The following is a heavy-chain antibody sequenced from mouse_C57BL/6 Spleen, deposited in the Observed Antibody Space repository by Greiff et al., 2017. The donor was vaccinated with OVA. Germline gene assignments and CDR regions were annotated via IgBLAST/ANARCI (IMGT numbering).Heavy chain of an antibody. J-gene: IGHJ1*03. D-gene: IGHD2-1*01. Sequence: QVTLKESGPGILQSSQTLSLTCSFSGFSLSTSGMGVSWIRQPSGQGLEWLAHIYWDDDKRYNPSLKSRLTISKDTSRNQVFLKITSVDTADTATYYCARTRTSGNYEWYFDVWGTGTTVTVSS. CDR1: GFSLSTSGMG. CDR2: IYWDDDK. CDR3: ARTRTSGNYEWYFDV. V-gene: IGHV8-12*01.